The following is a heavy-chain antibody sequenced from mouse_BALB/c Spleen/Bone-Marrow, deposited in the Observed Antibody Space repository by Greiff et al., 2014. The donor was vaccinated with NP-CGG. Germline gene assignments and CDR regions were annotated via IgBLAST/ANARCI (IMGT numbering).Heavy chain of an antibody. D-gene: IGHD3-3*01. J-gene: IGHJ4*01. Sequence: VQLQQSGAELVKPGASVKLSCTASGFNIKDTYMHWVKLRPEQGLEWIGRIDPANGNTKYDPKFQGKATITADTSSNTAYLQLSSLTSEDTAVYYCARRTRYAMDYWGQGTSVTASS. CDR1: GFNIKDTY. CDR2: IDPANGNT. V-gene: IGHV14-3*02. CDR3: ARRTRYAMDY.